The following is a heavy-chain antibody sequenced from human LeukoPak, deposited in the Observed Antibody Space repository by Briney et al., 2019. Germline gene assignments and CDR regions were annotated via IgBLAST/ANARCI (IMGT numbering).Heavy chain of an antibody. CDR3: ARDGRWLQLVRWFDP. CDR2: INTNTGNP. V-gene: IGHV7-4-1*02. J-gene: IGHJ5*02. CDR1: GYTLTIYA. Sequence: ASVKVSCKASGYTLTIYAMNWVRQAPGQGLEWMGWINTNTGNPTYAQGFTGRFVFSLDTSVSTAYLQISSLKAEDTAVYYCARDGRWLQLVRWFDPWGQGTLVTVSS. D-gene: IGHD5-24*01.